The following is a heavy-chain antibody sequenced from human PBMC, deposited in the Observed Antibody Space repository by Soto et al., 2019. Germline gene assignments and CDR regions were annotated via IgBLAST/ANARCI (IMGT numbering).Heavy chain of an antibody. Sequence: LSLTCPVSGGSISSGGYYWSWIRQHPGKGLEWIGYIYYSGSTYYNPSLKSRVTISVDTSKNQFSLKLSSVTAADTAVYYCARAPRGNYGYPSYFDYWGQGTLVTVSS. CDR3: ARAPRGNYGYPSYFDY. CDR2: IYYSGST. CDR1: GGSISSGGYY. J-gene: IGHJ4*02. D-gene: IGHD3-10*01. V-gene: IGHV4-31*03.